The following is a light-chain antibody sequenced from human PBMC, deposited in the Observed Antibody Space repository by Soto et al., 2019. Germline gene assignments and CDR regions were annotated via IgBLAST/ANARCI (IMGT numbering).Light chain of an antibody. CDR3: AAWDDSLNGLL. J-gene: IGLJ3*02. V-gene: IGLV1-44*01. CDR2: SNN. Sequence: QSVLPQAPSASGTPGQRVTISCSGSSSNIGSYTVNWYQQLPGTAPKLLIHSNNQRPSGVPDRFSGSKSGASASLAISGLQSEDEADYYCAAWDDSLNGLLFGGGTKVTVL. CDR1: SSNIGSYT.